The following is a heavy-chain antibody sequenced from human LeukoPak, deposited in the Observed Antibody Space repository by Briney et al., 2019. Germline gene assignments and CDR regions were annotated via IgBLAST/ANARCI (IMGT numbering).Heavy chain of an antibody. J-gene: IGHJ3*02. D-gene: IGHD4-17*01. CDR1: GYSFTSYW. CDR2: IHPGDSDS. Sequence: GESLKISCKGSGYSFTSYWIGWVRQMPGKGLEWMGIIHPGDSDSRYSPSFQGQVTFSADRSVTSAYLQWSSLKASDTAMYYCARGHYGVAGKTYDAFDIWGQGTTVTVSS. V-gene: IGHV5-51*01. CDR3: ARGHYGVAGKTYDAFDI.